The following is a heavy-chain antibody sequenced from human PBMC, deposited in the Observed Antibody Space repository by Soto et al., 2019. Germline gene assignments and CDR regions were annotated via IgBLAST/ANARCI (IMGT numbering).Heavy chain of an antibody. V-gene: IGHV4-31*03. Sequence: SDTLSLTCTVSGGSISIGGYYWSWIRQHPGKGLEWIGYIYYSGSTYYNPSLKSRVTISVDTSKNQFSLKLSSVTAADTAVYYCARVWSAPYGAGSQNWFDPWGQGTLVTV. J-gene: IGHJ5*02. CDR3: ARVWSAPYGAGSQNWFDP. CDR1: GGSISIGGYY. D-gene: IGHD3-10*01. CDR2: IYYSGST.